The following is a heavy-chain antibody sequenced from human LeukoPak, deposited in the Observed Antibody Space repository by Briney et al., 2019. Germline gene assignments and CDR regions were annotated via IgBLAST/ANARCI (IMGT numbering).Heavy chain of an antibody. J-gene: IGHJ6*03. Sequence: SQTLSLTCAISGDSVSSNSAAWNWIRQSPSRGLEWLGRTYYRPKWYNDYAVSVKSRITINPDTSKNQFSLQLNSVTPEDTAVYYCAAGSMVRGEYYYYYYMDVWGKGTTVTVSS. D-gene: IGHD3-10*01. CDR1: GDSVSSNSAA. CDR3: AAGSMVRGEYYYYYYMDV. CDR2: TYYRPKWYN. V-gene: IGHV6-1*01.